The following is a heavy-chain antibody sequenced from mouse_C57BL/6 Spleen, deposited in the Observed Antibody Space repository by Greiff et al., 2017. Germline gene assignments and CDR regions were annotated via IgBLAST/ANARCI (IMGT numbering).Heavy chain of an antibody. CDR3: ARRLQGAMDY. J-gene: IGHJ4*01. D-gene: IGHD2-13*01. CDR2: ISDGGSYT. Sequence: DVQLVESGGGLVKPGGSLKLSCAASGFTFSSYAMSWVRQTPEKRLEWVATISDGGSYTYYPDNVKGRFTISRDNAKNNLYLQMSHLKSEDTAMYYCARRLQGAMDYWGQGTSVTVSS. CDR1: GFTFSSYA. V-gene: IGHV5-4*01.